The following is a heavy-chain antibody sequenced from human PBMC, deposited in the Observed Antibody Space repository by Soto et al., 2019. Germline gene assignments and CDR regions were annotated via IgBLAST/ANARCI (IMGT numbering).Heavy chain of an antibody. CDR1: GGTFSSYA. CDR2: ISAYYGTT. Sequence: ASVNVSCKSSGGTFSSYAISWVRQSPGQGLEWMGGISAYYGTTNYAQKLQGRVTMTTDTSTSTAYMELRSLRSDDTAVYYCARATNYYYYGMDVWGQGTTVTVSS. CDR3: ARATNYYYYGMDV. V-gene: IGHV1-18*01. J-gene: IGHJ6*02.